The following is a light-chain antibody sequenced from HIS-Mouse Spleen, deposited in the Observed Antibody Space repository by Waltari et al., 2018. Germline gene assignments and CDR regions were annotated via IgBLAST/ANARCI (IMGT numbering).Light chain of an antibody. J-gene: IGLJ3*02. CDR2: KDS. V-gene: IGLV3-25*03. Sequence: SYDLTQPPSVSVSPGQTARSTCPGNALQKQYAYWYQQKPGQAPVLVIYKDSERPSGIPERFSGSSSGTTVTLTISGVQAEDEADYYCQSADSSGTGWVFGGGTKLTVL. CDR1: ALQKQY. CDR3: QSADSSGTGWV.